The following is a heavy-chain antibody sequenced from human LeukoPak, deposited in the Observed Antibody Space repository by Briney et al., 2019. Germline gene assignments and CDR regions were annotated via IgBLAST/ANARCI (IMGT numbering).Heavy chain of an antibody. CDR2: INHNGGNT. J-gene: IGHJ4*02. CDR1: GFTFSTYA. Sequence: GGSLRLSCAASGFTFSTYAMNWVRQAPGKGLELVSTINHNGGNTYYADSVKGRFTISRDNSKNTVHLQMNSLRGEDTAMYYCARRAGDYSHPYDYWGQGTLVTVSS. V-gene: IGHV3-23*01. D-gene: IGHD3-22*01. CDR3: ARRAGDYSHPYDY.